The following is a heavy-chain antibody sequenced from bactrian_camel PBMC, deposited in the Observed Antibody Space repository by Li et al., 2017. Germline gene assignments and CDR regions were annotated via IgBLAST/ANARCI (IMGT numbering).Heavy chain of an antibody. CDR1: GFTHSQYC. J-gene: IGHJ4*01. CDR3: AVYSPAFRGPGNYVCASGFHPGRNKD. Sequence: QVQLVESGGGSVQAGGSLRLSCVASGFTHSQYCMGWFRQAPGKAREAVAAIYSADSTFYADSVKGRFTISQDATKDTVHLQMTRLRPEDTAMYYCAVYSPAFRGPGNYVCASGFHPGRNKDWGQGTQVTVS. V-gene: IGHV3S1*01. CDR2: IYSADST. D-gene: IGHD1*01.